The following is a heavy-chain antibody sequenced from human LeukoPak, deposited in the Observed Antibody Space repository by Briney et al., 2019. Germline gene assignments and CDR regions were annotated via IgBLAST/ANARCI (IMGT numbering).Heavy chain of an antibody. Sequence: GGSLSLSCTASGFTFSTYNLNWVRHAPGGGLEWVSFIDSSTSTIYYADSVRGRFTISRDNAKNSLYLQMSSLRDEDTAVYYCARCAYGEDYFDYWGQGTLVTVSS. CDR3: ARCAYGEDYFDY. CDR1: GFTFSTYN. V-gene: IGHV3-48*02. D-gene: IGHD4-17*01. CDR2: IDSSTSTI. J-gene: IGHJ4*02.